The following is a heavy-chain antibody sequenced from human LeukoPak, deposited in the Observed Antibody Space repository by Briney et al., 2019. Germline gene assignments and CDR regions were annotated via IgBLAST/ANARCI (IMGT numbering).Heavy chain of an antibody. CDR2: ISRSGAYI. J-gene: IGHJ4*02. V-gene: IGHV3-21*01. CDR3: ASPSSYGDYYFGY. CDR1: GFSFSAYG. Sequence: GGSLRLSCAASGFSFSAYGMNWVRQAPGKGLEWVSCISRSGAYIYYAGSVKGRFTISRDNAENSVYLQMNSLRAEDTAIYYCASPSSYGDYYFGYWGQGTLVTVSS. D-gene: IGHD4-17*01.